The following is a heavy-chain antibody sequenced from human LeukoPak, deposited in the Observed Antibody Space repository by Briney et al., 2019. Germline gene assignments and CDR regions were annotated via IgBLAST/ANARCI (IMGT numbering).Heavy chain of an antibody. J-gene: IGHJ4*02. V-gene: IGHV1-2*02. D-gene: IGHD6-19*01. CDR1: GYIFSDYY. CDR2: INPHRGVT. Sequence: ASVKVSCKTSGYIFSDYYLHWVRQAPGQGLEWMGWINPHRGVTKYAQKFQGRVTVTRDTSISSASMEVSSLRSADTAVYYCARGQQWLEAFEHWGQGTLVTVSS. CDR3: ARGQQWLEAFEH.